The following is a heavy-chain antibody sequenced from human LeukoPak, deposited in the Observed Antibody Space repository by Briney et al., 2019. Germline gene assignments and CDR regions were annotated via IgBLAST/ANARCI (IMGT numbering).Heavy chain of an antibody. J-gene: IGHJ4*02. D-gene: IGHD5-12*01. V-gene: IGHV3-33*01. CDR2: IWYDGSNK. Sequence: GGSLRLSCAASGFTFSSYGMHWVRQAPGKGLEWVAVIWYDGSNKYYADSVKGRFTISRDNSKNTLYLQMNSLRAEDTAVYYCARGYSGYDSVDYWGQGTLVTVSS. CDR3: ARGYSGYDSVDY. CDR1: GFTFSSYG.